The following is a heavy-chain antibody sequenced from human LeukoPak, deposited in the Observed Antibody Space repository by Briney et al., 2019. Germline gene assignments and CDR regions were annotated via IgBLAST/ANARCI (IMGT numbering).Heavy chain of an antibody. CDR3: ARLAYCSNDVCYSNFYYSMDV. Sequence: GESLKISCKGSGYTFSSYWIGWVRQMPGKGLEWMEIIYPDDSDTRYSPSFQGQVTISADKSVSTAYLQWSSLKASDTTMYYCARLAYCSNDVCYSNFYYSMDVWGEGTAVTVYS. CDR2: IYPDDSDT. V-gene: IGHV5-51*01. CDR1: GYTFSSYW. D-gene: IGHD2-8*01. J-gene: IGHJ6*03.